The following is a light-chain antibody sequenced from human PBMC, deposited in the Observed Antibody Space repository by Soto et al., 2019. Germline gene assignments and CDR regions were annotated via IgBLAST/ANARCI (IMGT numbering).Light chain of an antibody. CDR1: QSVSSSN. CDR3: QQYGSSPSVT. Sequence: EIVLTQSPGTLSLSPGERATLSCRTSQSVSSSNLAWYQQRCGQAPRLLIYGASRRATDIPDRFSGSGSGTVFTLTISRLEPEDSAVYYCQQYGSSPSVTFGQGTRLEIQ. J-gene: IGKJ5*01. CDR2: GAS. V-gene: IGKV3-20*01.